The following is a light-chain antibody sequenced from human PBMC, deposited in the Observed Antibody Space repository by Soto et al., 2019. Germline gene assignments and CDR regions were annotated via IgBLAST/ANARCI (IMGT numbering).Light chain of an antibody. CDR1: QNFGNNL. J-gene: IGKJ4*01. V-gene: IGKV3-20*01. Sequence: EIVLTQSPGTLSLSPGERATISCRASQNFGNNLLAGYQQKPGQAPRILIYATSSRATGIPERFSGSGSGTDFTLTISRLEPEDFAVYYCQQCGSSFLGVSFGGGTKVDIK. CDR3: QQCGSSFLGVS. CDR2: ATS.